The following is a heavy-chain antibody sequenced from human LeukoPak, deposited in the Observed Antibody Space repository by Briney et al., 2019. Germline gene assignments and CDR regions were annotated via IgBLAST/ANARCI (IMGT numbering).Heavy chain of an antibody. Sequence: PGGSLRLSCTASGFAFDSYEMNWVRQAPGKGLEGVSYISSSSSNIYYADSVKGRFTIPRDNAKNSLHLQMNSLRDEDTAVYYCARDFRYDFDYWGQGTLVTVSS. D-gene: IGHD5-12*01. J-gene: IGHJ4*02. V-gene: IGHV3-48*03. CDR3: ARDFRYDFDY. CDR1: GFAFDSYE. CDR2: ISSSSSNI.